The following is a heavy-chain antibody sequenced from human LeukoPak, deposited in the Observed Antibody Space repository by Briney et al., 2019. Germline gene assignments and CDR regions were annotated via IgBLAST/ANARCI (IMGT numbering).Heavy chain of an antibody. V-gene: IGHV4-39*01. CDR2: FDHTGTT. D-gene: IGHD5-18*01. CDR1: GGSISSSDYY. J-gene: IGHJ5*02. Sequence: NPSETLSLTCAVSGGSISSSDYYWGWIRQPPGKGLEWIGSFDHTGTTYYNLSLKSRVTTSVDTSKNQFSLRLSSVTAADTAVYYCARVDYSYGFNYIDPWGQGTLVIVSS. CDR3: ARVDYSYGFNYIDP.